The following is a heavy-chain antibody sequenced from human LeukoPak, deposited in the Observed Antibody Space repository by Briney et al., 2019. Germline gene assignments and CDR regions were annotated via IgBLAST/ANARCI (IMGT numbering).Heavy chain of an antibody. D-gene: IGHD1-26*01. CDR3: TSDPTFYSGRYCFDH. CDR1: GFTFINSA. Sequence: SVKVSCTASGFTFINSAVQWVRQARGQRLEWIGWIVVGSGNTNYAQKFQERVTITRDMSTSTAYMELSSLRSEDTAVYYCTSDPTFYSGRYCFDHWGQGTLVTVSS. J-gene: IGHJ4*02. V-gene: IGHV1-58*01. CDR2: IVVGSGNT.